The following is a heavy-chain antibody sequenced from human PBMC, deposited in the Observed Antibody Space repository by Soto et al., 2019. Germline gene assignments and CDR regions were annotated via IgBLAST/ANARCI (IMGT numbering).Heavy chain of an antibody. J-gene: IGHJ4*02. CDR3: TITYIVVVVAAVPFDY. Sequence: SVKVSCKASGGTFSSYAISWVRQAPGQGLEWMGGIIPIFGTANYAQKFQGRVTITADKSTSTAYMELSSLRSEDTAVYYCTITYIVVVVAAVPFDYWGQGTLVTVS. CDR1: GGTFSSYA. D-gene: IGHD2-15*01. CDR2: IIPIFGTA. V-gene: IGHV1-69*06.